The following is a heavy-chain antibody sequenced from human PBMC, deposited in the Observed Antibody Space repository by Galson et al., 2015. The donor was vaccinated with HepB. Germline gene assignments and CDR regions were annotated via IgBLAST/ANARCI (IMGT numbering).Heavy chain of an antibody. Sequence: SLRLSCAASGFTFSSYGMHWVRQAPGKGLEWVAVISYDGSNKYYADSVKGRFTISRDNSKNTLYLQMNSLGAEDTAVYYCAKDRLVTIFGVVISQGLAFDIWGQGTMVTVSS. CDR2: ISYDGSNK. CDR3: AKDRLVTIFGVVISQGLAFDI. D-gene: IGHD3-3*01. V-gene: IGHV3-30*18. CDR1: GFTFSSYG. J-gene: IGHJ3*02.